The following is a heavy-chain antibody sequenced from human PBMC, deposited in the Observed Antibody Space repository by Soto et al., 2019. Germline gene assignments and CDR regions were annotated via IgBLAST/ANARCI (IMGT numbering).Heavy chain of an antibody. J-gene: IGHJ4*02. D-gene: IGHD2-15*01. CDR1: GFTFSSYA. V-gene: IGHV3-30-3*01. CDR3: ARPLHGNEEVDY. Sequence: GGSLRLSCAASGFTFSSYAMHWVRQAPGKGLEWVAVISYDGSNKYYADSVKGRFTISRDNSKNTLYLQMNSLRAEDTAVYYCARPLHGNEEVDYWGQGTLVTVSS. CDR2: ISYDGSNK.